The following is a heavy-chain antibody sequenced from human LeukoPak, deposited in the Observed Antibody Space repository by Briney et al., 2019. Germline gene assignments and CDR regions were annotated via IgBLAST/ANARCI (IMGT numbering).Heavy chain of an antibody. CDR2: ISWNSGSI. J-gene: IGHJ6*03. V-gene: IGHV3-9*01. Sequence: PGRSLRLSCAASGFTFDDYAMHWVRQAPGKGREWVSGISWNSGSIGYADSVKGRFTISRANAKNSLYLQMNSLRAEDTALYYCAKDSSADPYYYYYMDVWGKGNTVTISS. CDR1: GFTFDDYA. CDR3: AKDSSADPYYYYYMDV.